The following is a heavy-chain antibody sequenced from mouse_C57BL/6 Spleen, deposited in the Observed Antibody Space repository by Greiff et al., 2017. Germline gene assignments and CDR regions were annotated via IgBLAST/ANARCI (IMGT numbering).Heavy chain of an antibody. J-gene: IGHJ2*01. CDR2: ISDGGSYT. V-gene: IGHV5-4*01. CDR1: GFTFSSYA. CDR3: ARDDYYDY. Sequence: EVQLQESGGGLVKPGGSLKLSCAASGFTFSSYAMSWVRQTPEKRLEWVATISDGGSYTYYPDNVKGRFTISRDNAKNNLYLQMSHLKSEDTAMYYSARDDYYDYWGQGTTLTGSS.